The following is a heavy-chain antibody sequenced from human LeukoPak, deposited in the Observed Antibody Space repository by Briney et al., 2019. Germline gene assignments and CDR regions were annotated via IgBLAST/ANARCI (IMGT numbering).Heavy chain of an antibody. V-gene: IGHV3-33*01. J-gene: IGHJ4*02. CDR2: IWYDGSNK. CDR1: GFTFSSYG. Sequence: GGSLRLSCAASGFTFSSYGMHWVRQAPGKGLEWVAVIWYDGSNKYYADSVKGRFTISRDNSKNTLYLQMNSLRAEDTAVYYCASGYSYGYGLDYWSQGTLVTVSS. D-gene: IGHD5-18*01. CDR3: ASGYSYGYGLDY.